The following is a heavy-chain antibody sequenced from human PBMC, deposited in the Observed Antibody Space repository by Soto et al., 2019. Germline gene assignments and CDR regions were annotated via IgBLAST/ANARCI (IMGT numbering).Heavy chain of an antibody. D-gene: IGHD6-13*01. Sequence: GASGKASCKASGYTFTRYYMPWVRHAPGQGHEWMGRINPNGGGTNYAQKFQGRVTMTRDTSISTAYMELSRLRSYDTAVYYCALRLAAAGPFDFPGPGTLVTGSS. V-gene: IGHV1-2*02. CDR3: ALRLAAAGPFDF. J-gene: IGHJ4*02. CDR1: GYTFTRYY. CDR2: INPNGGGT.